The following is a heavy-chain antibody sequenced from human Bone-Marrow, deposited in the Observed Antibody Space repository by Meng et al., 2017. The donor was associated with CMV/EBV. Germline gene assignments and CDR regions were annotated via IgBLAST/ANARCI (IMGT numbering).Heavy chain of an antibody. Sequence: GGSLRLSCAASGFTFSSYGMHWVRQAPSKGLEWVAVIWYDGSNKYYADSVKGRFTISRDNSKNTLYLQMNSLRAEDTAVYYCAKDSSDIVVVPAYGQPFTAGNWFDPWGQGTLVTVSS. CDR1: GFTFSSYG. CDR3: AKDSSDIVVVPAYGQPFTAGNWFDP. D-gene: IGHD2-2*01. J-gene: IGHJ5*02. CDR2: IWYDGSNK. V-gene: IGHV3-33*06.